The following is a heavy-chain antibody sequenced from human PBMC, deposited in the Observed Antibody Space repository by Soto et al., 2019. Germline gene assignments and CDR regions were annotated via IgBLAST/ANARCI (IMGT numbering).Heavy chain of an antibody. CDR2: IYYNAIT. CDR3: ARANIAAAGTIFDP. Sequence: QVKLQESGPGLVKPSETLSLTCTVSGDSVSSGAYYWSWVRQPPGKGLEGIGYIYYNAITSYNPSLKSRVTILVDTSKSEISLTLNSVTAADTAVYYCARANIAAAGTIFDPWGQGVLVTVSA. J-gene: IGHJ5*02. D-gene: IGHD6-13*01. V-gene: IGHV4-61*08. CDR1: GDSVSSGAYY.